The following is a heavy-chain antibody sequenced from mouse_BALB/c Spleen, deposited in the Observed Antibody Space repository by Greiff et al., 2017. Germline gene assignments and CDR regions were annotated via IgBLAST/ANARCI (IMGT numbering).Heavy chain of an antibody. V-gene: IGHV5-17*02. D-gene: IGHD1-1*01. J-gene: IGHJ2*01. CDR2: ISSGSSTI. CDR1: GFTFSSFG. CDR3: ARKDYGSSYFDY. Sequence: EVQLVESGGGLVQPGGSRKLSCAASGFTFSSFGMHWVRQAPEKGLEWVAYISSGSSTIYYADTVKGRFTISRDNPKNTLFLQMTSLRSEDTAMYYCARKDYGSSYFDYWGQGTTLTVSS.